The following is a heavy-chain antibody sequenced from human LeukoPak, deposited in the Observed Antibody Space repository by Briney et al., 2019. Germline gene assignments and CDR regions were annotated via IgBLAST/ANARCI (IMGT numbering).Heavy chain of an antibody. CDR3: AKGGTVAANHFDY. D-gene: IGHD6-19*01. CDR1: GFTFSRYW. J-gene: IGHJ4*02. Sequence: GGSLRLSCAASGFTFSRYWMHWVRQAPGKGLLWVSRINSDVSTTSHADSVKGRFTISRDNAKNTLYLQMNSLRAEDTAVYYCAKGGTVAANHFDYWGQGILVTVSS. V-gene: IGHV3-74*01. CDR2: INSDVSTT.